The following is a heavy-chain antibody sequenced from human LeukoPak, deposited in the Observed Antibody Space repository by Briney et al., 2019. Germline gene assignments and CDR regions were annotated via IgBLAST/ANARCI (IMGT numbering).Heavy chain of an antibody. J-gene: IGHJ4*02. V-gene: IGHV4-34*01. Sequence: SETLSLTCAVYGGSLSGYYWSWIRQPPGKGLEWIGEINHSGSTNYNPSLKSRVTISVDTSKNQFSLKLSSVTAADTAVYYCARALFSNRGAAGPTDYWGQGTLVTVSS. CDR1: GGSLSGYY. CDR2: INHSGST. CDR3: ARALFSNRGAAGPTDY. D-gene: IGHD6-13*01.